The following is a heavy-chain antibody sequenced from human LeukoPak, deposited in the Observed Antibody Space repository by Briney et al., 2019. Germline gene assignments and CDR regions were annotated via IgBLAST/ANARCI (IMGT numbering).Heavy chain of an antibody. Sequence: GGSLRLSCAASGFTFSNYRMNWVRQAPGKGLEWVSAISGSGGSTYYADSVKGRFTISRDNSKNTLYLQMNSLRAEDTAVYYCAKGPYYYDSSGYFVDYWGQGTLVTVSS. J-gene: IGHJ4*02. V-gene: IGHV3-23*01. D-gene: IGHD3-22*01. CDR3: AKGPYYYDSSGYFVDY. CDR1: GFTFSNYR. CDR2: ISGSGGST.